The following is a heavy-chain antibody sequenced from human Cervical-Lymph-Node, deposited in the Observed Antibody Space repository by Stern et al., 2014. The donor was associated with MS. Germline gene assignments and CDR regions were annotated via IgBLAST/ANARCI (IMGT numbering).Heavy chain of an antibody. CDR2: ISHDGSNK. V-gene: IGHV3-30*09. Sequence: VQLVESGGGVVPPGRSLRLSCADSGSPFSKSAMHWVRQAPGKGLEWVAVISHDGSNKQYGDSVKGRLAISRDNSRNTLSLEIYSLRAEDTAVYYCVRTESFYYYDGMDVWGHGTTVIVSS. CDR1: GSPFSKSA. CDR3: VRTESFYYYDGMDV. J-gene: IGHJ6*02.